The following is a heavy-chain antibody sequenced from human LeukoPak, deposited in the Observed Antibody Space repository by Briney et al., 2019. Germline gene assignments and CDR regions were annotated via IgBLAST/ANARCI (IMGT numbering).Heavy chain of an antibody. Sequence: GGSLSLSCAASGFSFSDSWMTWVRQTPGKGLQWVASIHQDAGEKQYLDSVRGRFTISRDNARNSLYLQMNSLRVEDTAVYYCASSKDHYCRYWGQGTPVTVSS. CDR1: GFSFSDSW. CDR3: ASSKDHYCRY. J-gene: IGHJ4*02. V-gene: IGHV3-7*05. CDR2: IHQDAGEK.